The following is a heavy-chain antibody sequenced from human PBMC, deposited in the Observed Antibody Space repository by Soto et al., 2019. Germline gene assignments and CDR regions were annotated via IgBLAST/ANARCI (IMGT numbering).Heavy chain of an antibody. Sequence: QVQLQQWGAGLLKPSETLSLTCAVYGGSFSGYYWNWIRQPPGKGLEWIGEINHSGSTNYNPPLKRRGTLSVDTSKPHSSLRLSSVTAAVTAVYYCARGWGGRFACWGQGKGVTVSS. CDR2: INHSGST. CDR1: GGSFSGYY. J-gene: IGHJ4*02. CDR3: ARGWGGRFAC. V-gene: IGHV4-34*01. D-gene: IGHD7-27*01.